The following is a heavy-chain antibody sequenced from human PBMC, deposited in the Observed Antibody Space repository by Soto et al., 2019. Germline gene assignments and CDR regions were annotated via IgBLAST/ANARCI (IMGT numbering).Heavy chain of an antibody. D-gene: IGHD3-22*01. CDR3: ARSYDSSGHPWFDP. Sequence: QVQLQESGPGLVKPSQTLSLTCTVSGGSISSGGYYWSWIRQHPGKGLEWIWYIYYSGSTYYNPSLKSRVTISVDTSKNQFSLKLSSVTAADTAVYYCARSYDSSGHPWFDPWGQGTLVTVSS. CDR2: IYYSGST. J-gene: IGHJ5*02. CDR1: GGSISSGGYY. V-gene: IGHV4-31*03.